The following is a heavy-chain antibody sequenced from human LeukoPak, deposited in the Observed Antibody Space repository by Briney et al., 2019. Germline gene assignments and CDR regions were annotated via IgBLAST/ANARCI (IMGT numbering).Heavy chain of an antibody. CDR2: LHPDGSER. CDR3: ARGGYSFDY. V-gene: IGHV3-7*01. D-gene: IGHD5-12*01. J-gene: IGHJ4*02. Sequence: GGSLRLSCSAPGFSFTGFRMTWGPQAPGEGLEWVARLHPDGSERNYVGSVEGRFTVFGDNAKSSLFLQMHSLRVEDTAVYYCARGGYSFDYLGQGTLVTVSS. CDR1: GFSFTGFR.